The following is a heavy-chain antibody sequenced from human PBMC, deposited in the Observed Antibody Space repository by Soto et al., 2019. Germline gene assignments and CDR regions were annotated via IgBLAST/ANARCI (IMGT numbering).Heavy chain of an antibody. D-gene: IGHD1-26*01. CDR1: GYTITAYY. CDR3: ARDDYGIYPY. Sequence: QVQLVQSGTEVKKPGASVKVSCKASGYTITAYYIHWVRQAPGQGLEWMGWIDPRSGGTVYAQNFQGIVTMTRDTSISTVYMDLSGLRSDDTALYYCARDDYGIYPYWGQGTLVTVSS. J-gene: IGHJ4*02. CDR2: IDPRSGGT. V-gene: IGHV1-2*02.